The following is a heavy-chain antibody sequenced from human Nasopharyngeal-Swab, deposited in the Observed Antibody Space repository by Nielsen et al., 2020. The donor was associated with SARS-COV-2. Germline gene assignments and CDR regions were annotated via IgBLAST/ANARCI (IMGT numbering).Heavy chain of an antibody. CDR2: ISYDGSNK. Sequence: WIRQPPGQGLEWVAVISYDGSNKYYADSVKGRFTISRDNSKNTLYLQMNSLRAEDTAVYYCARAHDSSGYSQRRSYFDYWGQGTLVTFSS. CDR3: ARAHDSSGYSQRRSYFDY. D-gene: IGHD3-22*01. V-gene: IGHV3-30*03. J-gene: IGHJ4*02.